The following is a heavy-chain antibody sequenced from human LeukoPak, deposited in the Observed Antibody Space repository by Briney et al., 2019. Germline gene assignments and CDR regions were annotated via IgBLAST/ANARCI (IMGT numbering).Heavy chain of an antibody. J-gene: IGHJ4*02. CDR1: GLTFSDCY. D-gene: IGHD2-15*01. Sequence: GGSLRLSCAASGLTFSDCYVSWISQAPGEGLEWVLYINNTSSFNNYADSVKGRFTISRDYTKNFLYLQMNGLGAEDTAVYYCARDLRLTWVGGQGTLVTVSS. CDR2: INNTSSFN. CDR3: ARDLRLTWV. V-gene: IGHV3-11*05.